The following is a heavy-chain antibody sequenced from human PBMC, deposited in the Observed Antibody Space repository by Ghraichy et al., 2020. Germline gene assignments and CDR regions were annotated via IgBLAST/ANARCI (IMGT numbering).Heavy chain of an antibody. CDR3: AKVLPGSCGSTSCHFDS. Sequence: GESLRLSCAASGFTFARYGMHWVRQAPGKGLEWVAYLRHDGNYEYYADSVKGRFTISRDNYQDTLYLQMNSLRPEDTAVYSCAKVLPGSCGSTSCHFDSWGQGTLVTVSS. V-gene: IGHV3-30*02. D-gene: IGHD2-2*01. CDR1: GFTFARYG. J-gene: IGHJ4*02. CDR2: LRHDGNYE.